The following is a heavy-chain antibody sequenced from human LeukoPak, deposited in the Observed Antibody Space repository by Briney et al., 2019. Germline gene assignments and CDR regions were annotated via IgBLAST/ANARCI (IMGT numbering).Heavy chain of an antibody. J-gene: IGHJ4*02. CDR1: GFTFSSYA. Sequence: AGGSLRLSCAASGFTFSSYAMSWVRQAPGKGLEWVSAISGSGGSTYYADSVKGRFTISRDNSKNTLYLQMNSLRAEDTAVYYCATTPGIAAALDYFDYWGQGTLVTVSS. CDR3: ATTPGIAAALDYFDY. CDR2: ISGSGGST. V-gene: IGHV3-23*01. D-gene: IGHD6-13*01.